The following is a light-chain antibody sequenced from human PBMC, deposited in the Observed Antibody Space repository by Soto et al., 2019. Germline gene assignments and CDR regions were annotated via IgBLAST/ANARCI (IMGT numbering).Light chain of an antibody. CDR1: SSDVGGYNY. V-gene: IGLV2-8*01. CDR3: SSYEGSNNLK. J-gene: IGLJ2*01. Sequence: QSVLTQPPSASGSPGQSVTISCTGTSSDVGGYNYVSWYQQHPGKAPKLMIYEVSKRPSGVPDRFPGSKSDNTASLTVSGLQAEDEADYYCSSYEGSNNLKFDEGTQLTVL. CDR2: EVS.